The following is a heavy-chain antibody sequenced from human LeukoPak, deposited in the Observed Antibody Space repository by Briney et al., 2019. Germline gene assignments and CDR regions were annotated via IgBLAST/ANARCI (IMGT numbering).Heavy chain of an antibody. V-gene: IGHV4-4*09. D-gene: IGHD1-26*01. CDR3: AKRQGPNSGSYDYFDP. CDR1: GGSISSYY. Sequence: SETLSLTCTVSGGSISSYYWSWLRQPPGQGLEWIAYIHSSGYTNYNPSLKSRVTISVDTSKNQFSLKVTSVTAADTAVYYCAKRQGPNSGSYDYFDPWGQGTLVTVSS. J-gene: IGHJ5*02. CDR2: IHSSGYT.